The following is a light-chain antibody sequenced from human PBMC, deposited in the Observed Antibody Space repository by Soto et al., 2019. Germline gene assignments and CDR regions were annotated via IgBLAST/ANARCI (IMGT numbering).Light chain of an antibody. J-gene: IGLJ2*01. CDR3: NSYTSSSTVV. Sequence: QSALTQPASVSGSPGQSITISCTGTSSDVGGYNYVSWYQHHPGKAPKLIIYEVSNRPSGVSNRFSGSKSGNTASLTISGLQGEDEADCYCNSYTSSSTVVFGGGTKLTVL. CDR1: SSDVGGYNY. V-gene: IGLV2-14*01. CDR2: EVS.